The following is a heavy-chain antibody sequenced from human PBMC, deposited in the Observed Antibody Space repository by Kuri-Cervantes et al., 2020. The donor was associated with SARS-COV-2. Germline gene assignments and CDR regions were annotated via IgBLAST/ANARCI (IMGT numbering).Heavy chain of an antibody. CDR3: ATRYQGDSSSWWGDYYYYMEV. Sequence: SFPAAGFTFRDYYMSWIRQAPWKGLEWVSYISSSGSTIFYADSVKGRFTISRDNSKYTLYLQMNSLRAADTAVYYCATRYQGDSSSWWGDYYYYMEVWGKGTTVTVSS. CDR1: GFTFRDYY. V-gene: IGHV3-11*01. D-gene: IGHD6-13*01. CDR2: ISSSGSTI. J-gene: IGHJ6*03.